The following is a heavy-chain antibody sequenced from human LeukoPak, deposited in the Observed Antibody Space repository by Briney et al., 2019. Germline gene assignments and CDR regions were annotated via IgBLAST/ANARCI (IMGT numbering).Heavy chain of an antibody. Sequence: AGGSLRLSCAASGFTFSSYAMHWVRQAPGKGLEWVAATSYDGSIKKYADSVQGRFTISRDNSKNMLYLQMNSLRPEDTALYYCAREITIFGVVIQRYDAFDIWGQGTMVTVSS. CDR3: AREITIFGVVIQRYDAFDI. J-gene: IGHJ3*02. V-gene: IGHV3-30-3*01. CDR2: TSYDGSIK. D-gene: IGHD3-3*01. CDR1: GFTFSSYA.